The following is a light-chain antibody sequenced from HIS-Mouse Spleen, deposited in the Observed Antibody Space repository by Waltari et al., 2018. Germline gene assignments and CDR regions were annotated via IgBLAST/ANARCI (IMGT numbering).Light chain of an antibody. CDR3: SSYTSSSTPVV. J-gene: IGLJ2*01. V-gene: IGLV2-14*01. CDR1: SSDVGGYNY. Sequence: QSALTQPAPVSGSPGQSITISCTGTSSDVGGYNYVSWYQQHPGKAPKLMIYEVSNRPSGVSNRFSGSKSGNTASLTISGFQAEDEADYYCSSYTSSSTPVVFGGGTKLTVL. CDR2: EVS.